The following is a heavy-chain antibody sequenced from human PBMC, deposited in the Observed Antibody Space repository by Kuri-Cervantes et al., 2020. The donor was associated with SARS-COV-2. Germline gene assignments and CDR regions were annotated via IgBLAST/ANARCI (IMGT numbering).Heavy chain of an antibody. D-gene: IGHD3-16*01. J-gene: IGHJ5*02. CDR2: IRSGGAST. CDR1: GYSFISYW. CDR3: ARDRGAFGGWFDP. Sequence: GGFLRLSCKGSGYSFISYWIGWVRQTPEKGLEWVSAIRSGGASTSCADSVMGRFSISRDDSKNTLYLQMNGLRVEDAAVYFCARDRGAFGGWFDPWGQGTLVTVSS. V-gene: IGHV3-23*01.